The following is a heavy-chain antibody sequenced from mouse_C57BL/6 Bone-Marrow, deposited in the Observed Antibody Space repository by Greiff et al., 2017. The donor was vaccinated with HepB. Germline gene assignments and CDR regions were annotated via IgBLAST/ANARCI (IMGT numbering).Heavy chain of an antibody. D-gene: IGHD1-1*01. CDR1: GFTFTDYY. Sequence: EVQGVESGGGLVQPGGSLSLSCAASGFTFTDYYMSWVRQPPGKALEWLGFIRNKANGYTTEYSASVKGRFTISRDNSQSILYLQMNALRADDRATYYGARSPDYYGSSRWYFDVWGTGTTVTVSS. J-gene: IGHJ1*03. CDR3: ARSPDYYGSSRWYFDV. V-gene: IGHV7-3*01. CDR2: IRNKANGYTT.